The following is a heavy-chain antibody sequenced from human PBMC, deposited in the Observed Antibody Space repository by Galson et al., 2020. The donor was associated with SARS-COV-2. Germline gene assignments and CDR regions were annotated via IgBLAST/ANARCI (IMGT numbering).Heavy chain of an antibody. CDR2: ISSSGSTI. V-gene: IGHV3-11*01. CDR3: ARDSLITGTTFIYYGMDF. Sequence: KIGESLKISCAASGFTFSDYYMSWIRQAPGKGLEWVSYISSSGSTIYYADSVKGRFTISRDNAKNSLYLQMNSLRAEDTAVYYCARDSLITGTTFIYYGMDFWGQGTTVTVSS. CDR1: GFTFSDYY. J-gene: IGHJ6*02. D-gene: IGHD1-20*01.